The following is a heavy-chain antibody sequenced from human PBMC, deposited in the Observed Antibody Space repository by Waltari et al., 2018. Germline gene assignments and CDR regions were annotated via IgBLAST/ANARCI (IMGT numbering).Heavy chain of an antibody. J-gene: IGHJ3*02. D-gene: IGHD2-2*01. CDR3: ARGLGYCSSNRCFDAFDI. CDR1: GGSISSDY. CDR2: IYYSGTT. Sequence: QVQLQESGPGLVQPSDTLSLTCPASGGSISSDYWAWLRQPPGKGLDWIGYIYYSGTTNYDPSLKSRVTISVDTSKNQFSLKLSSVTAADTAVYYCARGLGYCSSNRCFDAFDIWGQGTMVTVSS. V-gene: IGHV4-59*01.